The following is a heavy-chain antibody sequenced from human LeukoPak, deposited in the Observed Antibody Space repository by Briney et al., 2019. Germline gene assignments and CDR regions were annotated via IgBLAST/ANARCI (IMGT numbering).Heavy chain of an antibody. Sequence: SETLSLTCTVSGGSISSYYWSWIRQPPGKGLEWIGYIYYSGSTNYNPSLKSRVTISVDTSKNQFSLKLSSVTAADTAVYYCARSLYYYGSDSFGIWGQGTMVSVSS. D-gene: IGHD3-10*01. CDR3: ARSLYYYGSDSFGI. J-gene: IGHJ3*02. CDR2: IYYSGST. CDR1: GGSISSYY. V-gene: IGHV4-59*01.